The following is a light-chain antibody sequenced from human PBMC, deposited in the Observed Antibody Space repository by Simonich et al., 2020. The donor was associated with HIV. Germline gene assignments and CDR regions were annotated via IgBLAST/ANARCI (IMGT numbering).Light chain of an antibody. Sequence: SYELTQPPSVSVSPGQTARITCSGVALPKKSASWYQQRSGQAPVLVIYEDSKRPSGIPERFSGSSSGTMATLTISGAQVEDEADYYCYSTDSSGNHWVFGGGTKLTVL. CDR3: YSTDSSGNHWV. V-gene: IGLV3-10*01. CDR2: EDS. CDR1: ALPKKS. J-gene: IGLJ3*02.